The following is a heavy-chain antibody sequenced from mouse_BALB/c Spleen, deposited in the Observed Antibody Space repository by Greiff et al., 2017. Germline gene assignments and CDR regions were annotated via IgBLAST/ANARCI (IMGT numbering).Heavy chain of an antibody. V-gene: IGHV1-87*01. Sequence: QVQLKQSGAELARPGASVKLSCKASGYTFTSYWMQWVKQRPGQGLEWIGAIYPGDGDTRYTQKFKGKATLTADKSSSTAYMQLSSLASEDSAVYYCARGITTVVAPMDYWGQGTSVTVSS. CDR3: ARGITTVVAPMDY. J-gene: IGHJ4*01. CDR1: GYTFTSYW. D-gene: IGHD1-1*01. CDR2: IYPGDGDT.